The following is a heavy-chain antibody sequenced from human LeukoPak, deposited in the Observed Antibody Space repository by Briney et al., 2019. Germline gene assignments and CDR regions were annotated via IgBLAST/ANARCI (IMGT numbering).Heavy chain of an antibody. CDR2: RYYSGST. CDR3: ARVRGDFETD. V-gene: IGHV4-59*01. J-gene: IGHJ1*01. D-gene: IGHD3-16*01. CDR1: GGSISSY. Sequence: SETLSLTCSVSGGSISSYWTWIRQPPGKGLEWIGYRYYSGSTTYNPSPKSRVTISVDTSKSQFSLKLISVTAADTAIYYCARVRGDFETDWGQGTLVTVSS.